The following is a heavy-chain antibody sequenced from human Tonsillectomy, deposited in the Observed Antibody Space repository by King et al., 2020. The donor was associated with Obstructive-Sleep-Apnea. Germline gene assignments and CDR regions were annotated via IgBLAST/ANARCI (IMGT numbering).Heavy chain of an antibody. CDR3: ARDRRGSSWSTYYYYGMDV. D-gene: IGHD6-13*01. CDR2: INSDGSST. Sequence: VQLVESGGGLVHPGGSLRLSCAASGSTFSSYWMHWVRQAPGKGLVWVSRINSDGSSTSYADSVKGRFTISRDNAKNTLYLQMNSLRAEDTAVYYCARDRRGSSWSTYYYYGMDVWGQGTTVTVSS. V-gene: IGHV3-74*01. J-gene: IGHJ6*02. CDR1: GSTFSSYW.